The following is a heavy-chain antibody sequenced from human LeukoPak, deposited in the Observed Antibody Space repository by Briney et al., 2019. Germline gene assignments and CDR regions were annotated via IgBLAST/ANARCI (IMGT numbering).Heavy chain of an antibody. D-gene: IGHD2-2*01. CDR2: INWSGGST. V-gene: IGHV3-20*04. Sequence: GGSLRLSCTASGFAFDEHGMSWVRHVPGKGLEWVSGINWSGGSTVYADPLRGRFTISRDNAKNSLYLQMDSLRAEDTALYYCARAPITSPFYFDYWGQGTLVTVSS. CDR1: GFAFDEHG. J-gene: IGHJ4*02. CDR3: ARAPITSPFYFDY.